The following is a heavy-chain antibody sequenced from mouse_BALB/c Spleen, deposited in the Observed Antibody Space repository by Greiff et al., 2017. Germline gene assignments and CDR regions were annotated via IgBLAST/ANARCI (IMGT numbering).Heavy chain of an antibody. CDR2: IYPGDGST. Sequence: QVQLKQSGPELVKPGASVKMSCKASGYTFTSYYIHWVKQRPGQGLEWIGWIYPGDGSTKYNEKFKGKTTLTADKSSSTAYMLLSSLTSEDSAIYVCARGGIHNPFDYWGQGTTLTVSS. CDR1: GYTFTSYY. V-gene: IGHV1S56*01. D-gene: IGHD1-2*01. J-gene: IGHJ2*01. CDR3: ARGGIHNPFDY.